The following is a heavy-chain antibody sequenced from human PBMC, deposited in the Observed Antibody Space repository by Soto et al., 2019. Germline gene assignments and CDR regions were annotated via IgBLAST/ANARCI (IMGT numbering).Heavy chain of an antibody. CDR1: GGTVCSGGYY. CDR2: IYYSGST. D-gene: IGHD2-15*01. Sequence: PSWSMAIASAVCGGTVCSGGYYGSGKDKHPGKGLEWIGYIYYSGSTYYNPSLKSRVTISVDTSKNQFSPKLSSVTAEDTAAYYCARVAYCSGDDCFASFFDYWGQGSQVTVFS. J-gene: IGHJ4*02. CDR3: ARVAYCSGDDCFASFFDY. V-gene: IGHV4-31*11.